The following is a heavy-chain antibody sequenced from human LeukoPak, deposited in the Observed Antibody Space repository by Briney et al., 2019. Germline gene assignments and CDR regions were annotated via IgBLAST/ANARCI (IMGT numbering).Heavy chain of an antibody. CDR2: ISGSGGST. CDR1: GFTFSSYA. V-gene: IGHV3-23*01. J-gene: IGHJ4*02. CDR3: AKARLRLGELSGHFPGY. D-gene: IGHD3-16*02. Sequence: PGGSLRLSCAASGFTFSSYAMSWVRQAPGKGLEWVSAISGSGGSTYYADSVKGRFTISRDNSKNTLYLQMNSLRAEDTAVYYCAKARLRLGELSGHFPGYWGQGTLVTVSS.